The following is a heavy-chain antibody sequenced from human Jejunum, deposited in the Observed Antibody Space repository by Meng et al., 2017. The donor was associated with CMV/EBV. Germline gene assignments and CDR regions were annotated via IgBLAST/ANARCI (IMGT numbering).Heavy chain of an antibody. J-gene: IGHJ4*02. CDR1: GLAVSSYG. CDR3: ATRAGAGRTDW. CDR2: IRYDGNQE. D-gene: IGHD1-26*01. Sequence: ATCGLAVSSYGMNWVRQAPGKGLGWVAFIRYDGNQEFYANSVRSRFTVSRDNSKNTVYLQMNSLGPGETAFCYCATRAGAGRTDWWGQGTLVTVSS. V-gene: IGHV3-30*02.